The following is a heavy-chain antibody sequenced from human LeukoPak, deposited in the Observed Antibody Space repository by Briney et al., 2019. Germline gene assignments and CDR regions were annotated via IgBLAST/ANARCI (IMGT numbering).Heavy chain of an antibody. J-gene: IGHJ3*02. CDR2: INPNSGGT. D-gene: IGHD3-22*01. CDR3: ARGPGVVVILSYDAFDI. Sequence: ASVKVSCKASGYTFTGYYMHWVRQAPVQGLEWMGWINPNSGGTNYAQKFQGRVTMTRDTSISTAYMELSRLRSEDTAVYYCARGPGVVVILSYDAFDIWGQGTMVTVSS. CDR1: GYTFTGYY. V-gene: IGHV1-2*02.